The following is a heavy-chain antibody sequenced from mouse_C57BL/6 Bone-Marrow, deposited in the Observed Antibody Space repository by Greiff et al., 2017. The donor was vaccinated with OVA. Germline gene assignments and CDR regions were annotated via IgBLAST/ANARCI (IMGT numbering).Heavy chain of an antibody. V-gene: IGHV5-12*01. CDR2: ISNGGGST. D-gene: IGHD2-3*01. J-gene: IGHJ4*01. CDR3: ASTSIPY. CDR1: GFTFSDYY. Sequence: EVKVVESGGGLVQPGGSLKLSCAASGFTFSDYYMYWVRQTPEKRLEWVAYISNGGGSTYYPDTVKGRFTISRDNAKNTLYLQMSRLKSEDTAMYYCASTSIPYWGQGTSVTVSS.